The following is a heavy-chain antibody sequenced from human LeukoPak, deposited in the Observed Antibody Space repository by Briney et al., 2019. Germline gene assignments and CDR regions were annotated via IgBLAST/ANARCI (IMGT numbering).Heavy chain of an antibody. CDR2: MSPNSDNR. CDR1: AYTFTSYD. J-gene: IGHJ3*02. Sequence: GASVKVSCKASAYTFTSYDINWVRQATGQGLEWMGWMSPNSDNRGYEQKFQGRVTMTMDTSISTAYMELSSLRSEDTAVYYCAAIMVVTAGVAFNIWGQGTMVTVSS. V-gene: IGHV1-8*01. D-gene: IGHD2-21*02. CDR3: AAIMVVTAGVAFNI.